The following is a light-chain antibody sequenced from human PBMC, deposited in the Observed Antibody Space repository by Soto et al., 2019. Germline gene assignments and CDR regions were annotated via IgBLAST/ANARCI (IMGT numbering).Light chain of an antibody. V-gene: IGKV3-15*01. CDR3: QQYNKWPLP. Sequence: EIVMTQSPATLSVSPGDRATLCCRARQSASSNLAWHQQKPGQAPWLLIYAAFTRDTGNPARFSGSGSGTEFTLTISSLQSEDFAVYYCQQYNKWPLPFGGGTKVEIK. CDR2: AAF. CDR1: QSASSN. J-gene: IGKJ4*01.